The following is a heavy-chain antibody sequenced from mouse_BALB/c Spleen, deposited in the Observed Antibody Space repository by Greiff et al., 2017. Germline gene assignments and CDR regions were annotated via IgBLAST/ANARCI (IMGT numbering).Heavy chain of an antibody. CDR1: GYTFSSNW. V-gene: IGHV1-9*01. D-gene: IGHD1-1*01. CDR3: ARVSCYEMDY. J-gene: IGHJ2*01. Sequence: QVQLQQSGAELMKPGASVKLSCKATGYTFSSNWIEWVKQRPGHGLEWIGEILPGSGSTNYNKKFKGKATITADTSSNTAYLQLSSLTSEDSAVYYCARVSCYEMDYWGQGTPLTVSA. CDR2: ILPGSGST.